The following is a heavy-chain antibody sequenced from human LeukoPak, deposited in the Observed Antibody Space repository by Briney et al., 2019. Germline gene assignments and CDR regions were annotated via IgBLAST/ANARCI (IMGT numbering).Heavy chain of an antibody. V-gene: IGHV4-39*01. D-gene: IGHD3-3*01. J-gene: IGHJ3*02. CDR1: GGSISSSGYY. CDR2: INHSGST. CDR3: AIQTYYGDAFDI. Sequence: SETLSLTCTVSGGSISSSGYYWGWIRQPPGKGLEWIGEINHSGSTNYNPSLESRVTISVDTSKNQFSLKLSSVTAADTAVYYCAIQTYYGDAFDIWGQGTMVTVSS.